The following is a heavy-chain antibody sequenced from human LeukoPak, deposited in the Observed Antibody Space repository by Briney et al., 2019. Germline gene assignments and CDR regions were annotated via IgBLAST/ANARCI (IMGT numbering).Heavy chain of an antibody. D-gene: IGHD6-6*01. J-gene: IGHJ5*02. CDR2: IYYSGTT. V-gene: IGHV4-59*12. Sequence: SETLSLTCTVSGGSISSYYWSWIRQPPGKGLEWIGYIYYSGTTNYNPSLKSRVTISVDTSKNQFSLKLSSVTAADTAVYYCARGRSPSSSSSRWFDPWGQGTLVTVSS. CDR3: ARGRSPSSSSSRWFDP. CDR1: GGSISSYY.